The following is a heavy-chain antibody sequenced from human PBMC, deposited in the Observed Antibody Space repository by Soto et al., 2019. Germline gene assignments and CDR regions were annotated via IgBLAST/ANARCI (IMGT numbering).Heavy chain of an antibody. D-gene: IGHD1-20*01. CDR3: ARSITPKSEYFQH. CDR1: GYTCTGYY. Sequence: QVQLVQSGAEVKKPGASVKVSCKASGYTCTGYYMHWVRQAPGQGLEWMGWINTNSGGTNHAQKFQGRVTMTRDTSISTGEMEMSRLRSDDTAVDYCARSITPKSEYFQHWGQVTLVTVSS. CDR2: INTNSGGT. J-gene: IGHJ1*01. V-gene: IGHV1-2*02.